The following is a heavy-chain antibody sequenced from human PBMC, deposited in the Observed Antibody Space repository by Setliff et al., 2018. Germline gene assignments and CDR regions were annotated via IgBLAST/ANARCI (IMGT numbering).Heavy chain of an antibody. CDR2: IYHSGSA. CDR3: AREVGTSTSSDAFDV. D-gene: IGHD1-26*01. J-gene: IGHJ3*01. CDR1: GDSISSGDYF. V-gene: IGHV4-30-4*08. Sequence: SATLSLTCTVSGDSISSGDYFWSWIRQLPGKGLEWIAYIYHSGSAYYNPSLKSRVTMSVDTSKNQFSLHLTSVTAADTAVYYCAREVGTSTSSDAFDVWGQGMMVT.